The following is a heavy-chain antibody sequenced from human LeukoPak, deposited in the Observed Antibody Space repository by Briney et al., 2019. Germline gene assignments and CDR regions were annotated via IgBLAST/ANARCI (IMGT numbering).Heavy chain of an antibody. CDR1: GGSISSGGYY. Sequence: PSQTLSLTCTVSGGSISSGGYYWSWIRQHPGKGLEWIGYIYYSGSTYCNPSLKSRVTISVDTSKNQFSLKLSSVTAADTAVYYCASSEQQLETIKGDAFDIWGQGTMVTVSS. J-gene: IGHJ3*02. V-gene: IGHV4-31*03. CDR3: ASSEQQLETIKGDAFDI. D-gene: IGHD6-13*01. CDR2: IYYSGST.